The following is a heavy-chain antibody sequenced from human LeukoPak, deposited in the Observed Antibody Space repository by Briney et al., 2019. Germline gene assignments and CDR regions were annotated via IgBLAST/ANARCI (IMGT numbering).Heavy chain of an antibody. CDR1: GFTFGDYA. Sequence: PGGSLRLSCTASGFTFGDYAMSWFRQAPGKGLEWVGFIRAKTYGGTTQYAASVKDRFSISRDDSKSIAYLQMNSLKTDDTAVYYCTRDGRSSGSRRQYGMDVWGQGTTVTVSS. CDR3: TRDGRSSGSRRQYGMDV. D-gene: IGHD1-26*01. CDR2: IRAKTYGGTT. J-gene: IGHJ6*02. V-gene: IGHV3-49*03.